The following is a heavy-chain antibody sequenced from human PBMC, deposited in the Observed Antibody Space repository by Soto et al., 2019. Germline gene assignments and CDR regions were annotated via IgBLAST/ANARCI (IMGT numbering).Heavy chain of an antibody. V-gene: IGHV1-2*02. D-gene: IGHD1-1*01. CDR1: GYTFTDFY. Sequence: QVQLVQSGTEVKKPGASVTVSCKSSGYTFTDFYLHWLRQAPGQGLEWVGWINPKSGDTKSSQRFQGRVTMSRDTSVSTAYIDLTSLTSDDTAIYYCATDTNGTTGWYHPWGQGTRVTVSS. CDR3: ATDTNGTTGWYHP. J-gene: IGHJ5*01. CDR2: INPKSGDT.